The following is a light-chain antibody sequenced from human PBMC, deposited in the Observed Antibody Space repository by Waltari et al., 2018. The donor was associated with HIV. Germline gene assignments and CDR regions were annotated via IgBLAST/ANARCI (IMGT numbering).Light chain of an antibody. Sequence: QSVLTQPPSASAAPGQNVPVSCPGSSSHIGTNYDVHWYQFLPGEVPKLLIYGNTIRPAGVPGRFSGSSSGTSASLAITGLQPADEADYYCQSYDNTVNGWVFGGGTRVTV. V-gene: IGLV1-40*01. CDR2: GNT. CDR1: SSHIGTNYD. CDR3: QSYDNTVNGWV. J-gene: IGLJ3*02.